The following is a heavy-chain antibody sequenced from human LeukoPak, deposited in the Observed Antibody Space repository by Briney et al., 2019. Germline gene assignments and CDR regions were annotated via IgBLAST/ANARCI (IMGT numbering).Heavy chain of an antibody. CDR2: VSGSGSHT. Sequence: PGGSLRPSCAASGFIFRTCAMSWVRQAPGKGLEWVSTVSGSGSHTNYTDSVKGRFTISRDNSKNTLYLQMNSLRAEDTAVYYCAKDGRWDPTRHGETYYFDYWGQGTLVTVSS. CDR1: GFIFRTCA. J-gene: IGHJ4*02. D-gene: IGHD4-23*01. V-gene: IGHV3-23*01. CDR3: AKDGRWDPTRHGETYYFDY.